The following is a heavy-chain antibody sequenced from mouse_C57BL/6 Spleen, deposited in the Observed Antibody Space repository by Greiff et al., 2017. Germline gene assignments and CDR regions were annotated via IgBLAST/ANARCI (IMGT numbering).Heavy chain of an antibody. CDR1: GFTFSDYG. D-gene: IGHD1-1*01. CDR3: ARGYYGSSAGYFDV. V-gene: IGHV5-17*01. CDR2: ISSGSSTI. Sequence: EVQLQESGGGLVKPGGSLKLSCAASGFTFSDYGMHWVRQAPEKGLEWVAYISSGSSTIYYADTVKGRFTISRDNAKNTLFLQMTSLRSEDTAMYYCARGYYGSSAGYFDVWGTGTTVTVSS. J-gene: IGHJ1*03.